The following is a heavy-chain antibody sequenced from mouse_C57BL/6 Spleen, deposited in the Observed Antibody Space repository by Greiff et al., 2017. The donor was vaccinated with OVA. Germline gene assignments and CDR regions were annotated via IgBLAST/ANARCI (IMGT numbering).Heavy chain of an antibody. CDR2: INYDGSST. J-gene: IGHJ1*03. Sequence: EVQLVESEGGLVQPGSSMKLSCTASGFTFSDYYMAWVRQVPEKGLEWVANINYDGSSTYYLDSLKSRFIISRDNAKNILYLQRSSLKSEDTATDYCARDHYYGSYFDVWGTGTTVTVSS. CDR3: ARDHYYGSYFDV. V-gene: IGHV5-16*01. CDR1: GFTFSDYY. D-gene: IGHD1-2*01.